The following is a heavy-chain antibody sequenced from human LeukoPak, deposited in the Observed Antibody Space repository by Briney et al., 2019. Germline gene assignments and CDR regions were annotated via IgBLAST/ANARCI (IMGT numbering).Heavy chain of an antibody. Sequence: GGSLRLSCAASGSTFSSYAMHWVRQAPGKGLEWVAVISYDGSNKYYADSVKGRFTISRDNSKNTLYLQMNSLRAEDTAVYYCARDRIVVVVAALHVGFDPWDQGTLVTVSS. CDR3: ARDRIVVVVAALHVGFDP. CDR2: ISYDGSNK. D-gene: IGHD2-15*01. CDR1: GSTFSSYA. V-gene: IGHV3-30*04. J-gene: IGHJ5*02.